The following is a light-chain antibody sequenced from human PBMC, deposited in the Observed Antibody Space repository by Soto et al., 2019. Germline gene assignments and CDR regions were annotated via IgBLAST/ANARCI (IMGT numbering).Light chain of an antibody. CDR3: QQYGGSLT. J-gene: IGKJ4*01. CDR2: GAS. Sequence: EIVLTQSPGTLSLSPGERATLSCRASQSVSNNYLAWYQQKPGQAPRLLIYGASNRATGLPDRFSGSGSGTDFTLTISRLEPEDFALYYCQQYGGSLTFGGGTKVDIK. CDR1: QSVSNNY. V-gene: IGKV3-20*01.